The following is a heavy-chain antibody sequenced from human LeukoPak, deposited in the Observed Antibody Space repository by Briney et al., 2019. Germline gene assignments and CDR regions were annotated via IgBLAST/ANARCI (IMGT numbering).Heavy chain of an antibody. CDR1: GYTFTTYY. CDR2: INPSGGST. J-gene: IGHJ4*02. Sequence: GASVQVSCKASGYTFTTYYIHWVRQAPGQGLEWMGIINPSGGSTTYAQKFQGRVTMTRDTSTSTVYMELSSLRSDDTAVYFCAREAGIGTWIGYCSGDNCRTRFDYWGQGTLVTVFS. V-gene: IGHV1-46*01. CDR3: AREAGIGTWIGYCSGDNCRTRFDY. D-gene: IGHD2-15*01.